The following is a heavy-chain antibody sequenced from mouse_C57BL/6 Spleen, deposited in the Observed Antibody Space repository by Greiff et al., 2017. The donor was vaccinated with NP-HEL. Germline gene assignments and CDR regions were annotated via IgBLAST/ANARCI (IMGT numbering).Heavy chain of an antibody. J-gene: IGHJ1*03. CDR2: INPSTGGT. CDR1: GYSFTGYY. CDR3: ARITIGV. V-gene: IGHV1-42*01. Sequence: EVQLQESGPELVKPGASVKISCKASGYSFTGYYMNWVKQSPEKSLEWIGEINPSTGGTTYNQKFKAKATLTVDKSSSTAYMQLKSLTSEDSAVYYCARITIGVWGTGTTVTVSS.